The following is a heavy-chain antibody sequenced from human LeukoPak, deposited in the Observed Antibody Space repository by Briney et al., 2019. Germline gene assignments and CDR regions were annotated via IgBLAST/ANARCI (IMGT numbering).Heavy chain of an antibody. V-gene: IGHV3-33*01. J-gene: IGHJ3*01. D-gene: IGHD1-26*01. CDR3: AREYSGSYYVAAFDV. Sequence: GGSLRLSCAASGFSFNNYGMHWVRQAPGKGLEWVAVIRSDGNNKYYVDSVKGRFTVSRDKSKNTLYLQMNSLRAEDTAVYYCAREYSGSYYVAAFDVWGQGTLVTVSS. CDR2: IRSDGNNK. CDR1: GFSFNNYG.